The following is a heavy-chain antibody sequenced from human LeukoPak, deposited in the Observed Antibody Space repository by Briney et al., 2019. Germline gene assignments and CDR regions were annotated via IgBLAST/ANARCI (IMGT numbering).Heavy chain of an antibody. D-gene: IGHD6-19*01. V-gene: IGHV3-53*01. Sequence: GGSPRLSCAASGFTVSDNYINWVRQAPGKGLEWVSILYYGDGTFYADSVKGRFTISRDDSKNTVHLQMNNLRAEDTAVYYCARGGSNDWSKSLNDAFEIWGQGTMVTVSS. CDR2: LYYGDGT. J-gene: IGHJ3*02. CDR3: ARGGSNDWSKSLNDAFEI. CDR1: GFTVSDNY.